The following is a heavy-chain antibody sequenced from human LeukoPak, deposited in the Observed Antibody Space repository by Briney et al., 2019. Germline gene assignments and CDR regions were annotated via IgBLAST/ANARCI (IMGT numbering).Heavy chain of an antibody. V-gene: IGHV1-18*01. CDR3: ARVLGSPYYYDSSAYLDY. CDR1: TYTFTSYG. D-gene: IGHD3-22*01. J-gene: IGHJ4*02. Sequence: ASVKVSCKASTYTFTSYGISWVRQAPGQGLEWMGWISAYNGNTNYAQKLQGRVTMTTDTSTSTACMELRSLRSDDTAVYYCARVLGSPYYYDSSAYLDYWGQGTLVTVSS. CDR2: ISAYNGNT.